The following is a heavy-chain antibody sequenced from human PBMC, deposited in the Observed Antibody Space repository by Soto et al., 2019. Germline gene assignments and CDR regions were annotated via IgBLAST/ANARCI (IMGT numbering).Heavy chain of an antibody. CDR2: ISGSGGST. CDR3: TTTSSLEPHYYYYGMDV. V-gene: IGHV3-23*01. Sequence: EVQLLESGGGLVQPGGSLRLSCAASGFTFSSYAMSWVRQAPGKGLEWVSAISGSGGSTYYADSVKGRFTISRDNSKNTLYLQMNSLKTEDTAVYYCTTTSSLEPHYYYYGMDVWGQGTTVTVSS. J-gene: IGHJ6*02. D-gene: IGHD1-1*01. CDR1: GFTFSSYA.